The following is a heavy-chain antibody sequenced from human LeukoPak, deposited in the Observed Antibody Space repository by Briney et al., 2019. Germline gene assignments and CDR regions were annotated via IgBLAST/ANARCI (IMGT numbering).Heavy chain of an antibody. CDR1: GGSFSGYY. D-gene: IGHD6-19*01. CDR3: AKTVAGYWYFDL. Sequence: SETLSLTCAVYGGSFSGYYWSWIRQPPGKALEWIGYIYYSGSTNYNPSLKSRVTISVDTSKNQFSLKLSSVTAADTAVYYCAKTVAGYWYFDLWGRGTLVTVSS. V-gene: IGHV4-59*08. J-gene: IGHJ2*01. CDR2: IYYSGST.